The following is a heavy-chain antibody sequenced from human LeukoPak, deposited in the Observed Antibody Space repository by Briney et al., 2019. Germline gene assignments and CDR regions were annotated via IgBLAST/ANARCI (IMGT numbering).Heavy chain of an antibody. CDR1: GFTFSSYS. V-gene: IGHV3-21*01. CDR3: AREGDYYDSSGYDP. J-gene: IGHJ5*02. D-gene: IGHD3-22*01. CDR2: ISSSSYI. Sequence: GGSLRLSCAASGFTFSSYSMNWVRQAPGKGLEWVSSISSSSYIYYADSVKGRFTISRDNAKNSLYLQMNSLRAEDTAVYYCAREGDYYDSSGYDPWGQGTLVTVSS.